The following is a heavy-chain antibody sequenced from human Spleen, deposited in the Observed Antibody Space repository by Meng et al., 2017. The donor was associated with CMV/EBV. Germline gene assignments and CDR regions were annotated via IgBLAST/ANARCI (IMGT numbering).Heavy chain of an antibody. Sequence: SETLSLTCNVSGDSISGSRYYWGWIRQPPGKGLEWVGSIYYSGSTYYNPSLRSRVTISVDTSKNQFSLKVTSVTAADTAMYYCASTVDSGSYVFDYWGQGTLVTVSS. D-gene: IGHD1-26*01. J-gene: IGHJ4*02. CDR3: ASTVDSGSYVFDY. CDR1: GDSISGSRYY. CDR2: IYYSGST. V-gene: IGHV4-39*01.